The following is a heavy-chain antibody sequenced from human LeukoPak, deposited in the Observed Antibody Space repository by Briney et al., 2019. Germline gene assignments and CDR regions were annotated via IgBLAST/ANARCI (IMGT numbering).Heavy chain of an antibody. CDR3: AKGQMVRGVTTSYYMDV. CDR1: GFTFSSYV. Sequence: GGSLRLSCAASGFTFSSYVMSWVRQAPGKGLEWVSAMGGYSLTIYTAESLKGRYTVSRDNSKNTLYLQLTDLRVDDTAVYYCAKGQMVRGVTTSYYMDVWGKGTTVIVSS. J-gene: IGHJ6*03. CDR2: MGGYSLTI. V-gene: IGHV3-23*01. D-gene: IGHD3-10*01.